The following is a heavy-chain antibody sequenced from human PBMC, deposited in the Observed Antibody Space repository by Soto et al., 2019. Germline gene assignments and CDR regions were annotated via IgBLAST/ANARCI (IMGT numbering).Heavy chain of an antibody. CDR3: THFRGGGNSPLGDY. J-gene: IGHJ4*02. Sequence: QITLKESGPTLVKPTQTLTLTCTFSGFSLSTSEVGVGWIRQPPGKALEWLTVIYWDDDKRYSPSLKNSLTINKDTSKNHVVLTMTNMDPVDTATYYCTHFRGGGNSPLGDYWGQGILVTVSS. V-gene: IGHV2-5*02. CDR2: IYWDDDK. CDR1: GFSLSTSEVG. D-gene: IGHD2-21*02.